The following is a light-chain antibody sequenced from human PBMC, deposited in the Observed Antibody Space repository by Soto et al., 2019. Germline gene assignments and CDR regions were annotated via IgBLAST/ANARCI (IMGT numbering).Light chain of an antibody. V-gene: IGKV1-5*03. Sequence: DIQMTQSPSTLSASVGDSGTITCRASQSVTGWLAWYQQKPGKAPKLLIYKASSLESGVPSRFSGSGSETEFTLTINSLQPDDVASYYCQQYKSHRRTFGQGTKVDI. CDR1: QSVTGW. J-gene: IGKJ1*01. CDR2: KAS. CDR3: QQYKSHRRT.